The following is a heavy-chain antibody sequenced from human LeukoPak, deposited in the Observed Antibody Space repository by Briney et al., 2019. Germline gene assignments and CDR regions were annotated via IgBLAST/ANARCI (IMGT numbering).Heavy chain of an antibody. CDR3: ARAVGAHFDY. Sequence: SETLSLTCTVSGGSISSYYWSWIRQPPGKGLEWIGYIYYSGSTNYNPSLKSRVTISVDTSKNQFSLKLSSVTAADTAVYYCARAVGAHFDYWGQGTLVTVSS. D-gene: IGHD1-26*01. V-gene: IGHV4-59*12. CDR2: IYYSGST. J-gene: IGHJ4*02. CDR1: GGSISSYY.